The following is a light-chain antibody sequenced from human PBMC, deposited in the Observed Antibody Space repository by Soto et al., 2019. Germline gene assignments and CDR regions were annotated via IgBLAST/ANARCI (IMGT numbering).Light chain of an antibody. CDR3: QQYSNWPPIT. J-gene: IGKJ5*01. V-gene: IGKV3-15*01. CDR2: DTS. CDR1: QSVSIH. Sequence: EMVMTQSPGTLSVSLGERATLSCRASQSVSIHLAWYQQKPGQAPRLLIYDTSTRATGIPARFSGSGSGTEFTLTISSLQSEDFAVYYCQQYSNWPPITFGQGTRWR.